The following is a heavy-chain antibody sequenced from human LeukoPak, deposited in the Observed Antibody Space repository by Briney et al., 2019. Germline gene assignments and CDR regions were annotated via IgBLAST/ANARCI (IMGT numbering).Heavy chain of an antibody. V-gene: IGHV4-59*08. J-gene: IGHJ5*02. CDR1: GGSISSYY. CDR3: ARQSAAGTNNWFDP. CDR2: FYYGGIT. D-gene: IGHD6-13*01. Sequence: SETLSLTCTVSGGSISSYYWSWIRQPPGKGLERMGYFYYGGITYYNPSLKSRVTISVDTSKNQFSLRLTSVTAADTAVYYCARQSAAGTNNWFDPWGQGTLVTVSS.